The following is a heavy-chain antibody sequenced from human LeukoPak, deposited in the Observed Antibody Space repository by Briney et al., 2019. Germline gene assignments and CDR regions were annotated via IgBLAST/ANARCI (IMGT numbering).Heavy chain of an antibody. CDR3: AGGLRRYYYMDV. CDR1: GFTFSRYG. Sequence: GGSLRLSCAASGFTFSRYGMHWVRQTPGKGLEWVAVISYDASNKYYADSVKGRFTISRDNSKNTLYLQMNSLRAEDTAVYYCAGGLRRYYYMDVWGKGTTVTVSS. V-gene: IGHV3-30*03. D-gene: IGHD4-17*01. J-gene: IGHJ6*03. CDR2: ISYDASNK.